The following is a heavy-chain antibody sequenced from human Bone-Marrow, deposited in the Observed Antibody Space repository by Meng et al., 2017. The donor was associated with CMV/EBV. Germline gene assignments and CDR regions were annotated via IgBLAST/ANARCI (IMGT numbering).Heavy chain of an antibody. CDR3: VGTIRVGDYYSHGIDV. CDR1: GYSFTNFW. CDR2: IYPGHSDT. J-gene: IGHJ6*02. Sequence: KVSCKAFGYSFTNFWVGWVRQMPGKVPECMGIIYPGHSDTRYSPSFQGQVTISADKSISTTHRQWISLKASDTALYYCVGTIRVGDYYSHGIDVWGQGTTVTVSS. D-gene: IGHD2-8*02. V-gene: IGHV5-51*01.